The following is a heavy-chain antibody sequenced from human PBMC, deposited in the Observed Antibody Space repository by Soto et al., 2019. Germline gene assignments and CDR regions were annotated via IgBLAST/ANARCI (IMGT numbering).Heavy chain of an antibody. J-gene: IGHJ4*02. V-gene: IGHV1-58*01. Sequence: GASVKVSCKASGFTFTSSAVQWVRQARGQRLEWIGWIVVGSGNTNYAQKFQERVTITRDMSTSTAYMELSSLRSDDTAVYYCAADGIAAAGDFDYWGQGTLVTVSS. CDR3: AADGIAAAGDFDY. D-gene: IGHD6-13*01. CDR2: IVVGSGNT. CDR1: GFTFTSSA.